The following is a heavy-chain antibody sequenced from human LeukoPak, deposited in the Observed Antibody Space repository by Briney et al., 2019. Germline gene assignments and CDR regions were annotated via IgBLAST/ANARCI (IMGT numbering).Heavy chain of an antibody. J-gene: IGHJ4*02. CDR3: AREGGYCSSTSCPRYLDY. D-gene: IGHD2-2*01. Sequence: GGSLRLSCAASGFTFSSYDMHWVRQATGKGLEWVSAIGTAGDTYYPGSVKGRFTISREHAKHSLYLQMNSLRAGDTAGYYCAREGGYCSSTSCPRYLDYWGQGTLVTVSS. CDR1: GFTFSSYD. V-gene: IGHV3-13*01. CDR2: IGTAGDT.